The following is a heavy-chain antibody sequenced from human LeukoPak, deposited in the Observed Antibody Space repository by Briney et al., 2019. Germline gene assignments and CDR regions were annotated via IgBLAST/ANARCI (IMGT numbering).Heavy chain of an antibody. CDR3: AKDRGYYSESCFDY. J-gene: IGHJ4*02. CDR2: IRYDGSNK. D-gene: IGHD2/OR15-2a*01. V-gene: IGHV3-30*02. CDR1: GFTFSSYG. Sequence: PGGSLRLSCAASGFTFSSYGMHWVRQAPGKGLEWVAFIRYDGSNKYYTDSVKGRFTISRDNSKNTLYLQTNSLGAEDTAVYYCAKDRGYYSESCFDYWGQGTLVTVSS.